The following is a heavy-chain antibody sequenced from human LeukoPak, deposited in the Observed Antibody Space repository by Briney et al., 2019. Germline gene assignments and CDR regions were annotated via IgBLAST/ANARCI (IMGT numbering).Heavy chain of an antibody. CDR3: ARDSSTSRYNYYYGMDV. Sequence: SVKVSCKASGGTFSSYAISWVRQAPGQGLEWMGRIIPILGIANYAQKFQGRVTITADKSTSTAYMELSSLRSEDTAVYYCARDSSTSRYNYYYGMDVWGQGTTVTVSS. CDR2: IIPILGIA. D-gene: IGHD6-13*01. V-gene: IGHV1-69*04. CDR1: GGTFSSYA. J-gene: IGHJ6*02.